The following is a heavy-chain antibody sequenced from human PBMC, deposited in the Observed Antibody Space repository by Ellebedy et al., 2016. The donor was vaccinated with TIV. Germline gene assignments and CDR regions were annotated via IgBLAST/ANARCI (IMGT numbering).Heavy chain of an antibody. CDR2: VSDDGTKT. D-gene: IGHD1-1*01. J-gene: IGHJ6*01. CDR1: GFTFSSFG. CDR3: AKDQVGAIRKDDAGYGMDV. V-gene: IGHV3-30*18. Sequence: GESLKISCASSGFTFSSFGMHWVRQPAGNGLEWPAVVSDDGTKTRYAESVRGRFTISRDNSKNMVYLEMNSLRDEDKAVYYCAKDQVGAIRKDDAGYGMDVWGQGTTVTVSS.